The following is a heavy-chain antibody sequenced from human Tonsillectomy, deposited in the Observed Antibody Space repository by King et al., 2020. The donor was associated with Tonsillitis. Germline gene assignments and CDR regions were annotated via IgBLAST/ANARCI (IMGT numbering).Heavy chain of an antibody. D-gene: IGHD3-10*01. Sequence: VQLVESGGGLVQPGGSLKLSCAASGFTFSSDWMNWVRQAPGKGLEWVANINQDGSKRYYVDSVKGRFTISRDNAENSLYLQMNSLRAEDTAVYYCARDPNPVPGVSFDYWGQGTLVAVSS. CDR3: ARDPNPVPGVSFDY. CDR2: INQDGSKR. CDR1: GFTFSSDW. J-gene: IGHJ4*02. V-gene: IGHV3-7*01.